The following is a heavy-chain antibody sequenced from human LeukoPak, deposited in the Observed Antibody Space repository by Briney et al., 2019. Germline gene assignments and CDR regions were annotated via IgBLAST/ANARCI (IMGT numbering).Heavy chain of an antibody. V-gene: IGHV4-38-2*01. Sequence: ASETLSLTCAVSGYSISSGYYWGWIRQPPGKGLEWIGSIYHSGSTYYNPSLKSRVTISVDTSKNQFSLKLSSVTAADTAVYYCARYPEAFDIWGQGTMVTASS. CDR2: IYHSGST. CDR1: GYSISSGYY. CDR3: ARYPEAFDI. J-gene: IGHJ3*02.